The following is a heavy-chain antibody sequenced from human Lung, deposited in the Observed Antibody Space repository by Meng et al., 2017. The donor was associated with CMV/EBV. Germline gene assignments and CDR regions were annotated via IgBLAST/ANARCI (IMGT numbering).Heavy chain of an antibody. D-gene: IGHD3-22*01. CDR2: ISSSGTTI. V-gene: IGHV3-11*01. CDR3: ARERADYYDTKQTLDY. J-gene: IGHJ4*02. Sequence: GGSLRLXCAASGFTFSDYYMSWIRQAPGKGLEWVSYISSSGTTIYYADSVKGRFTISRDNAKNSLYLQMNSLRDEDTAVYYCARERADYYDTKQTLDYWGLGTLVTVS. CDR1: GFTFSDYY.